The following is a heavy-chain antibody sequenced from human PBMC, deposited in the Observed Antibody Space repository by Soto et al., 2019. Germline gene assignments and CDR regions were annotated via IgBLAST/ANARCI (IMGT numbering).Heavy chain of an antibody. Sequence: QITLKESGPTLVKPTQTLTLTCTFSGFSLSTSEVGVGWIRQPPGKALEWLALIYWDDDKRYSPSLKSRLTSTKDTSKNQVVLTMTTMDPVDTATYYCAHRFDWYYFNFWGQGTLVTVSS. D-gene: IGHD3-9*01. CDR3: AHRFDWYYFNF. J-gene: IGHJ4*02. V-gene: IGHV2-5*02. CDR1: GFSLSTSEVG. CDR2: IYWDDDK.